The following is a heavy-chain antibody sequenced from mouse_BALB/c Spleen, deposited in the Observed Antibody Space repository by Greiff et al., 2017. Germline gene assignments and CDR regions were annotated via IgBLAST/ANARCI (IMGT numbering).Heavy chain of an antibody. CDR1: GYTFTDYV. V-gene: IGHV1-81*01. Sequence: VQLQQSGPELVKPGASVKMSCKASGYTFTDYVISWVKQRTGQGLEWIGEIYPGSGSTYYNEKFKGKATMTVDKSSSTAYMELARLTSEDSAIYYCARGDGNYYAMDYWGQGTSVTVSS. CDR3: ARGDGNYYAMDY. CDR2: IYPGSGST. D-gene: IGHD2-1*01. J-gene: IGHJ4*01.